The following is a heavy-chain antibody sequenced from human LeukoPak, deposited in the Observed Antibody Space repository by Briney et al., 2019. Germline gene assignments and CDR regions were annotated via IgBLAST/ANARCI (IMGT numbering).Heavy chain of an antibody. Sequence: SETLSLTCAVSGGSISSGGYSWSWIRRPPGKGLEWIGYIYHSGSTYYNPSLKSRVTISVDRSENQFSLKLSSVTAADTAVYYCARYDYGDYRNWFDPWGQGTLVTVSS. V-gene: IGHV4-30-2*01. CDR3: ARYDYGDYRNWFDP. J-gene: IGHJ5*02. CDR2: IYHSGST. D-gene: IGHD4-17*01. CDR1: GGSISSGGYS.